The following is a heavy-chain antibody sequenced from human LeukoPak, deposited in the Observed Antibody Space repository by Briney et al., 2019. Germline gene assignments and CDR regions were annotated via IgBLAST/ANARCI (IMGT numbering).Heavy chain of an antibody. V-gene: IGHV3-23*01. Sequence: PSETLSLTCTVSGVSISGNYWSWIRQPPGKGLEWVSAISSSGVSTYYADSVKGRFTISRDNSKNTLYLQMNSLSAEDTAVYYCAKAPANYVDTAMGTFDYWGQGTLVTVSS. CDR2: ISSSGVST. D-gene: IGHD5-18*01. CDR3: AKAPANYVDTAMGTFDY. J-gene: IGHJ4*02. CDR1: GVSISGNY.